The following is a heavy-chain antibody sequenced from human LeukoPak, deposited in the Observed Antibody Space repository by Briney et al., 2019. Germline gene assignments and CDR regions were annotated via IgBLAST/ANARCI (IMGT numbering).Heavy chain of an antibody. D-gene: IGHD1-26*01. CDR1: GGSISSYY. J-gene: IGHJ4*02. CDR2: IYTSGST. CDR3: ARGRGGSYAQRWYYFDY. Sequence: SETLSLTCTVSGGSISSYYWSWIRQPAGKGLEWIGRIYTSGSTNYNPSLKSRVTISVDTSKNQFSLKLSSVTAADTAVYYCARGRGGSYAQRWYYFDYWGQGTLVTVSS. V-gene: IGHV4-4*07.